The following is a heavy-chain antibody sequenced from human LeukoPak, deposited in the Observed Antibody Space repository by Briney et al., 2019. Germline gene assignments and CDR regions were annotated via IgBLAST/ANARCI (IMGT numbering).Heavy chain of an antibody. CDR3: ARDGTRAYNWFDP. CDR1: GYTFTSYG. J-gene: IGHJ5*02. Sequence: ASVKVSCKASGYTFTSYGISWVRQAPGQGLKWMGWISAYNGNTNQAQKFQGRVTMTTDISTSTAYMELRSLRSDDTAVYYCARDGTRAYNWFDPWGQGTLVTVSS. CDR2: ISAYNGNT. V-gene: IGHV1-18*01. D-gene: IGHD1-26*01.